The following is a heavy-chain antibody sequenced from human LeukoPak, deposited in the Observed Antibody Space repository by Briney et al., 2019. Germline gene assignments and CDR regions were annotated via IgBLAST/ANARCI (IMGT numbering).Heavy chain of an antibody. V-gene: IGHV3-7*01. CDR2: IKQDGSEK. J-gene: IGHJ4*02. CDR3: ARDPRRDYSDYGGVSY. Sequence: GGSLRLSCAASGFTFSSYWMSWVRQAPGKGLEWVANIKQDGSEKYYVDSVKGRFTISRDNAKNSLYLQMNSLRAEDTAVYYCARDPRRDYSDYGGVSYWGQGTLVTVSS. D-gene: IGHD4-11*01. CDR1: GFTFSSYW.